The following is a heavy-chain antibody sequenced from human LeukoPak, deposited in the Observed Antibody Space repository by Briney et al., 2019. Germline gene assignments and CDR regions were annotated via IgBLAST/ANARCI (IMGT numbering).Heavy chain of an antibody. CDR2: MNPNSGNT. J-gene: IGHJ1*01. V-gene: IGHV1-8*01. D-gene: IGHD6-19*01. CDR1: GYTFTSYD. Sequence: GASVKVSCKASGYTFTSYDINWVRQATGQGLERMGWMNPNSGNTGYAQKFQGRVTMTRNTSISTAYMELSSLRSEDTAVYYCARVSEVAVAGTTAEYFQHWGQGTLVTVSS. CDR3: ARVSEVAVAGTTAEYFQH.